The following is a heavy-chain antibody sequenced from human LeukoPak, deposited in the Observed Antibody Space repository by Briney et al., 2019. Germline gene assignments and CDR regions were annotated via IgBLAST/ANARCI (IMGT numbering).Heavy chain of an antibody. CDR1: EFTFDRYS. CDR2: ISNSGSLK. J-gene: IGHJ6*02. D-gene: IGHD3-10*01. Sequence: GGSLRLSCRVSEFTFDRYSINWVRQAPGKGLEWISHISNSGSLKYYADSVKGRFTISRDNAENSLYLQMDNLRVDDTAVYHCARVFWFVAEYYAMDVWGQGTTVTVSS. V-gene: IGHV3-48*01. CDR3: ARVFWFVAEYYAMDV.